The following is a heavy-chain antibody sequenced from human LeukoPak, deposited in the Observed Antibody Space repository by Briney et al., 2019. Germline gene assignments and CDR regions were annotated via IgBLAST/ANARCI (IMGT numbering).Heavy chain of an antibody. V-gene: IGHV3-23*01. CDR3: ARERGGGYGLYYFDY. CDR1: GFTFNRYG. D-gene: IGHD5-18*01. Sequence: PGGTLRLSCAASGFTFNRYGMSWVRQAPGKGLEWVSAISGSGGTTYYVDSVKGRFTISRDNSKNTLYLQINSLRAEDTAVYYCARERGGGYGLYYFDYWGQGTLVTVSS. CDR2: ISGSGGTT. J-gene: IGHJ4*02.